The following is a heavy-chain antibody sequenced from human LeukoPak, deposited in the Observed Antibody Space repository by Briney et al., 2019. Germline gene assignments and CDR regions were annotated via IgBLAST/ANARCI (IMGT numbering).Heavy chain of an antibody. CDR1: GFTFSSYA. CDR3: ARGGLGSAFDN. V-gene: IGHV3-23*01. CDR2: ISGSGGNT. D-gene: IGHD6-19*01. Sequence: PGGSLRLSCAASGFTFSSYAMTWVRQAPGKGLEWVSAISGSGGNTKYADSVKGRFTISRDNSKSTLYLQINSLRADDTAVFYCARGGLGSAFDNWGQGTLVTVSS. J-gene: IGHJ4*02.